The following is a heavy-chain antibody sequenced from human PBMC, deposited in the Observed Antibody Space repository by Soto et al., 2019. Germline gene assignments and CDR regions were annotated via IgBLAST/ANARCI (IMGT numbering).Heavy chain of an antibody. CDR1: GGSISSSIYY. CDR2: IYYSGGT. Sequence: SETLSLTCTVSGGSISSSIYYWGWIRHPPGKGLEWIGSIYYSGGTYYNPSLKSRVTISVDKSKNQFSLKLSSVTAADTAVYYCARIYYDYVWGSYLANYFDYWGQGTLVTVSS. V-gene: IGHV4-39*01. J-gene: IGHJ4*02. CDR3: ARIYYDYVWGSYLANYFDY. D-gene: IGHD3-16*01.